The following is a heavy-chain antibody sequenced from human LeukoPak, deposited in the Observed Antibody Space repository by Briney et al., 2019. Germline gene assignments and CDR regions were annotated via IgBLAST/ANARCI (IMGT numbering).Heavy chain of an antibody. CDR3: ASQGRYSSGWYY. J-gene: IGHJ4*02. CDR2: ISSSSSYI. V-gene: IGHV3-21*01. CDR1: GFTFSSYA. D-gene: IGHD6-19*01. Sequence: RGSLRLSCAASGFTFSSYAMSWVRQAPGKGLEWVSSISSSSSYIYYADSVKGRFTISRDNAKNSLYLQMNSLRAEDTAVYYCASQGRYSSGWYYWGQGTLVTVSS.